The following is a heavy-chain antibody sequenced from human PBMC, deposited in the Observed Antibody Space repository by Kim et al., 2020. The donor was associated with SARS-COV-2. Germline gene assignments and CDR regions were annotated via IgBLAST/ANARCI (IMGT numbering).Heavy chain of an antibody. D-gene: IGHD3-10*01. J-gene: IGHJ4*02. V-gene: IGHV3-15*01. CDR3: TTDGYYGSGGYLIDY. Sequence: GGSLRLSCAASGFTFSNAWMSWVRQAPGKGLEWVGRIKSKTDGGTTDYAAPVKGRFTISRDDSKNTLYMQMNSLKTEDTAVYYCTTDGYYGSGGYLIDYWGQGTLVTVSS. CDR2: IKSKTDGGTT. CDR1: GFTFSNAW.